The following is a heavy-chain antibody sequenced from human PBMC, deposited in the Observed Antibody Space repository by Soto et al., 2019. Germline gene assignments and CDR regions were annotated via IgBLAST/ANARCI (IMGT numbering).Heavy chain of an antibody. D-gene: IGHD6-13*01. J-gene: IGHJ3*02. CDR3: AKRQLVRVAFDI. V-gene: IGHV3-9*01. CDR1: GFTFDDYA. CDR2: ISWNSGSI. Sequence: EVQLVESGGGLVQPGRSLRLSCAASGFTFDDYAMHWVRQAPGKGLEWVSGISWNSGSIGYADSVKGRFTISRDNAKNSLYLQMNSLRAEDTALYYGAKRQLVRVAFDIWGQGTMVTVSS.